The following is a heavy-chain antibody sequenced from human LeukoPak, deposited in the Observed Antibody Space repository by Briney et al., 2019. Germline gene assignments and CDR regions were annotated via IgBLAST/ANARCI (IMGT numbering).Heavy chain of an antibody. CDR1: GGSFSGYY. J-gene: IGHJ4*02. CDR3: ARHLSGCYFDY. CDR2: INHSGST. D-gene: IGHD2/OR15-2a*01. V-gene: IGHV4-34*01. Sequence: SETLSLTCAVYGGSFSGYYWSWIRQPPGKGLEWIGEINHSGSTNYNPSLKSRVTISVDTSKNQFSLKLSSVTAADTAVYYCARHLSGCYFDYWGQGTLVTVSS.